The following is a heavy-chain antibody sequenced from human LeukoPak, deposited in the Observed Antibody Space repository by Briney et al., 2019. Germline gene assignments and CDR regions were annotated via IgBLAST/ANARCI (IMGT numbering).Heavy chain of an antibody. CDR3: ARDQYLDY. Sequence: KPGGSLRLSCAASGFSFSSYSMNWLRQAPGKGLEWVSSISRGGNSIYYAESVKGRFTISRDNAKNSLYLQMNSLRAEDTAVYYCARDQYLDYRGQGTLVTVSS. J-gene: IGHJ4*02. V-gene: IGHV3-21*04. CDR2: ISRGGNSI. CDR1: GFSFSSYS.